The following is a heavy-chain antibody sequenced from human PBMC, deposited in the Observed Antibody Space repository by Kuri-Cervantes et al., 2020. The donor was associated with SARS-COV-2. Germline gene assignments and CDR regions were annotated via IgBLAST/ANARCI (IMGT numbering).Heavy chain of an antibody. J-gene: IGHJ6*03. CDR1: GYTFTSYY. CDR3: AREWVLRFLEWSHNSPYYYYYMDV. Sequence: ASVKVSCKASGYTFTSYYMHWVRQAPGQGLEWMGIINPSGGSTSYAQKSQGRVTMTRDTSISTAYMELSRLRSDDTAVYYCAREWVLRFLEWSHNSPYYYYYMDVWGKGTTVTVSS. D-gene: IGHD3-3*01. CDR2: INPSGGST. V-gene: IGHV1-46*01.